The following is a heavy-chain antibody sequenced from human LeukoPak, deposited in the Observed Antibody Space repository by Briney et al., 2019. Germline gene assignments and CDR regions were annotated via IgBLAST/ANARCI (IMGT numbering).Heavy chain of an antibody. CDR1: GGTFSSYA. V-gene: IGHV1-69*04. CDR2: IIPILGIA. CDR3: ARDWSVVVVAASQSAYYYYGMDV. Sequence: SVKVSCKASGGTFSSYAISWVRQAPGQGLEWMGRIIPILGIANYAQKFQGRVTITADKSTSTAYMELSSLRSEDTAVYYRARDWSVVVVAASQSAYYYYGMDVWGQGTTVTVSS. J-gene: IGHJ6*02. D-gene: IGHD2-15*01.